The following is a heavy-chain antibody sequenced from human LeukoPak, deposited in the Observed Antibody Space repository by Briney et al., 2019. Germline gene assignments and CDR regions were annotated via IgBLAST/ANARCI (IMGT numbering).Heavy chain of an antibody. J-gene: IGHJ4*02. D-gene: IGHD6-13*01. CDR1: GFTFSSYS. CDR3: ARGISGTGLYYFDY. Sequence: GGSLRLSCAASGFTFSSYSMNWVRQAPGKGLEWVSSISSSSSYIYYADSVKGRFTISRDNAKNSLYLQMNSLRAEDTAVYYCARGISGTGLYYFDYWGQGTLVTVSS. V-gene: IGHV3-21*01. CDR2: ISSSSSYI.